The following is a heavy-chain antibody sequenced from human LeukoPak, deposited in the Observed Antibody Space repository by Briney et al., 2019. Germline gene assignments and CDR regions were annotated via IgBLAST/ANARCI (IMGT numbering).Heavy chain of an antibody. J-gene: IGHJ6*02. CDR1: GFTFSSYE. CDR3: AKAGDYVSDYYYGMDV. Sequence: PGGSLRLSCAASGFTFSSYEMNWVRQAPGKGLEWVSYISSSGSTIYYADSVKGRFTISRDNAKNSLYLHMNSLRAVDTAVYYCAKAGDYVSDYYYGMDVWGQGTTVTVSS. CDR2: ISSSGSTI. V-gene: IGHV3-48*03. D-gene: IGHD4-17*01.